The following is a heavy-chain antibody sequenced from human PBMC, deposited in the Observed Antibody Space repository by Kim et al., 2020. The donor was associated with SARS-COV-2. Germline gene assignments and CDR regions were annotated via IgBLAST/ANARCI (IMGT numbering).Heavy chain of an antibody. CDR2: IRADGRAA. J-gene: IGHJ6*02. V-gene: IGHV3-43*02. CDR3: GRENYFGSGGHYNFYYGVDF. CDR1: GFTFDKYA. D-gene: IGHD3-10*01. Sequence: GGSLRLSCAASGFTFDKYAMHWVRQAPGKGLEWVSDIRADGRAAYYADSVKGRFTISRDNSKNSLSLQMSSLRSEDTAFYYCGRENYFGSGGHYNFYYGVDFCGQGTTVTVSS.